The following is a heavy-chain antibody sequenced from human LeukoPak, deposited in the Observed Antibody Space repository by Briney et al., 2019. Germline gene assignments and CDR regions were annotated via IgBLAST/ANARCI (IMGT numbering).Heavy chain of an antibody. J-gene: IGHJ3*01. CDR3: ARTRYSGSHNSAFDL. Sequence: SETLSLTCTVSRGSISGHYWSWIRQSPGKGLEWIGNIYYSGNTNYNPSLKSRVTISIDTSRIHFSLHLSSVTAADTAVYYCARTRYSGSHNSAFDLWGQGTVVTVSS. D-gene: IGHD1-26*01. CDR2: IYYSGNT. CDR1: RGSISGHY. V-gene: IGHV4-59*08.